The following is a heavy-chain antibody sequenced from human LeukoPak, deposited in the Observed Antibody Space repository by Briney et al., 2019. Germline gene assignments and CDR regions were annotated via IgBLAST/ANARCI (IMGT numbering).Heavy chain of an antibody. CDR2: IYYSGST. CDR3: ARTGSSSQSGYYYYGMDV. J-gene: IGHJ6*02. CDR1: GGSISSYY. D-gene: IGHD6-13*01. Sequence: SETLSLTCTVSGGSISSYYWSWIRQPPGKGLEWIGYIYYSGSTNYNPSLKSRVTISVDTSKNQFSLKLSSVTAADTAVYYCARTGSSSQSGYYYYGMDVWGQGTTVTVSS. V-gene: IGHV4-59*01.